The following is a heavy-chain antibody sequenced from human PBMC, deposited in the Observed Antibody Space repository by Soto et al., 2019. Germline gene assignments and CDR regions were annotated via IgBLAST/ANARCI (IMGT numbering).Heavy chain of an antibody. V-gene: IGHV4-30-2*01. D-gene: IGHD3-10*01. CDR3: ARGKRGIRYYGSGTSDWLDP. J-gene: IGHJ5*02. Sequence: SETLSLTCAVSGGSISSGDYSWSWIRQPPGKGLEGIGYMFHSGSAYYNPSLKSRVTISVDRSKNQFSLKLTSLTAADTAVYYCARGKRGIRYYGSGTSDWLDPWGQGTLVTVSS. CDR1: GGSISSGDYS. CDR2: MFHSGSA.